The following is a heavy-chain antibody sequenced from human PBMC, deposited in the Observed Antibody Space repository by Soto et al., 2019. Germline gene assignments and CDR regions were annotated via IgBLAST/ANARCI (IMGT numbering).Heavy chain of an antibody. V-gene: IGHV1-69*12. CDR1: GGTYSSYT. J-gene: IGHJ4*02. CDR3: AREIRATRASDQ. D-gene: IGHD1-1*01. Sequence: QVQLVQSGAEVKRPGSSVRVSCKASGGTYSSYTFSWVRQAPGQGLEWMGGITPIFGTANYAQKFQGRVTITADDSTRTVYMELSSLRSEDTAMFYCAREIRATRASDQWGQGTLDTVSS. CDR2: ITPIFGTA.